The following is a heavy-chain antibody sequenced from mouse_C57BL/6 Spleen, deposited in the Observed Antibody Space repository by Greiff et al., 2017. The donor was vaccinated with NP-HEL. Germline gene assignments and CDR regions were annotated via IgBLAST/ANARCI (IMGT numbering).Heavy chain of an antibody. V-gene: IGHV5-16*01. CDR2: INYDGSST. D-gene: IGHD2-1*01. J-gene: IGHJ2*01. Sequence: VVESEGGLVQPGSSMKLSCTASGFTFSDYYMAWVRQVPEKGLEWVANINYDGSSTYYLDSLKSRFIISRDNAKNILYLQMSSLKSEDTATYYCARVSYGTFDYWGQGTTLTVSS. CDR1: GFTFSDYY. CDR3: ARVSYGTFDY.